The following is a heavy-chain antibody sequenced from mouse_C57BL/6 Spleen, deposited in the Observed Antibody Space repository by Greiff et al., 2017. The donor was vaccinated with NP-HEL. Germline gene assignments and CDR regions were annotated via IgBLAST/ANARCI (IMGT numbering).Heavy chain of an antibody. V-gene: IGHV1-82*01. Sequence: VMLVESGPELVKPGASVKISCKASGYAFSSSWMNWVKQRPGKGLEWIGRIYPGDGDTNYNGKFKGKATLTADKSSSTAYMQLSSLTSEDSAVYFCARQETGSVYFDYWGQGTTLTVSS. D-gene: IGHD4-1*01. CDR2: IYPGDGDT. CDR1: GYAFSSSW. J-gene: IGHJ2*01. CDR3: ARQETGSVYFDY.